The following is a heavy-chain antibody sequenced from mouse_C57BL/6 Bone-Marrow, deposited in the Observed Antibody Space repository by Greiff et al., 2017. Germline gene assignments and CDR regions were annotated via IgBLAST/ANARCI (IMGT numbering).Heavy chain of an antibody. CDR1: GYTFTSYD. CDR2: IYPRGGST. CDR3: AIDYDDNYWYFDV. Sequence: VQLQQSGPELVKPGASVKLSCKASGYTFTSYDINWVKQRPGQGLEWIGWIYPRGGSTKYNEKVKGKASLTVDPSSSTAYMELPSLTSEDSAVYFSAIDYDDNYWYFDVWGKGTTVTVSS. J-gene: IGHJ1*03. V-gene: IGHV1-85*01. D-gene: IGHD2-4*01.